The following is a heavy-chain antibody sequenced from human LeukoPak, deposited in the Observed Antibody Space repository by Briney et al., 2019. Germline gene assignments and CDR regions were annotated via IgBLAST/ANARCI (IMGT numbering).Heavy chain of an antibody. D-gene: IGHD3-16*02. V-gene: IGHV3-64*01. CDR2: ISSNGVST. J-gene: IGHJ4*02. CDR1: GFTFSSYA. Sequence: PGGSLRLSCAASGFTFSSYAMHWVRQAPGKGLEYVSAISSNGVSTYYANSVKGRFTISRDNSKNTLYLQMGSLRAEDMAVYYCARGNYDYVWGSYRPLPSFDYWGQGTLVTVSS. CDR3: ARGNYDYVWGSYRPLPSFDY.